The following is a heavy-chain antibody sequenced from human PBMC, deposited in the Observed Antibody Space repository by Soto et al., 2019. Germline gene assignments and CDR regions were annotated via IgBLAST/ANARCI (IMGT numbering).Heavy chain of an antibody. D-gene: IGHD3-22*01. CDR1: GFTFSSYW. CDR2: IKQDGSEK. CDR3: ARDRFASSGYFFDY. J-gene: IGHJ4*02. Sequence: GGSLRLSCAASGFTFSSYWMSWVRQAPGKGLEWVANIKQDGSEKYYVDSVKGRFTISRDNAKNSLYLQMNSLRAEDTAVYYCARDRFASSGYFFDYWGQGTLVTVSS. V-gene: IGHV3-7*01.